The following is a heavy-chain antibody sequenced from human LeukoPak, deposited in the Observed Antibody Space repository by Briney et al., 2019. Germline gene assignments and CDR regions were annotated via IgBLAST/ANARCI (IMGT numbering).Heavy chain of an antibody. CDR1: GFTFSSYW. Sequence: GGSLRLSCTASGFTFSSYWMHWVRQAPGKGLVCVSRINTDGRSTNYVDSVKGRFTISKDNAKNTLYLQMNSLRAEDTAVYYCASDVSYYDDSYGYYPDYWGQGTLVTVSS. V-gene: IGHV3-74*01. D-gene: IGHD3-22*01. CDR3: ASDVSYYDDSYGYYPDY. J-gene: IGHJ4*02. CDR2: INTDGRST.